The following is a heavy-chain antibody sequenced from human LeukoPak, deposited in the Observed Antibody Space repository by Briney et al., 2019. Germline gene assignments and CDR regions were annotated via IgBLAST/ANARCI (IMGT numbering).Heavy chain of an antibody. CDR3: ARGFPGYCFDY. CDR2: IYSGGST. J-gene: IGHJ4*02. Sequence: PGGSLRLSCAASGFTVSSNYMSWVRQAPGKGLEWVSVIYSGGSTYYADSVKGRFTISRNNSKNTLYLQMNSLRADDTAVYYCARGFPGYCFDYWGQGTLVTVSS. V-gene: IGHV3-53*01. D-gene: IGHD6-13*01. CDR1: GFTVSSNY.